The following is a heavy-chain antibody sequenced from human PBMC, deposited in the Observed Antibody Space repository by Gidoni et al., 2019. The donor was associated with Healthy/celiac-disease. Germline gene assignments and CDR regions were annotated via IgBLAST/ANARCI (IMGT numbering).Heavy chain of an antibody. CDR3: ARVAMYSSSWLDY. J-gene: IGHJ4*02. D-gene: IGHD6-13*01. CDR1: GYPFTSYG. CDR2: TSAYNGNR. Sequence: QVQLLQSGAEVKKPGASVKVSCKASGYPFTSYGISWVRQAPGQGLEWMGWTSAYNGNRNYAQKLQGRVTMTTDKSTRTAYMELRSLRSDDTAVYYGARVAMYSSSWLDYWGEGTLVTVSS. V-gene: IGHV1-18*04.